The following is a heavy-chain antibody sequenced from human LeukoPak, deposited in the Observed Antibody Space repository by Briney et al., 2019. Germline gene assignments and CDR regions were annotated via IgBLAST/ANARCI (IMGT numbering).Heavy chain of an antibody. D-gene: IGHD3-22*01. CDR2: ITDNGIKI. Sequence: PGGSLRLSCAASGFIFSDYYMGWIRQAPGRGLEWVSYITDNGIKIYYTDSVKGRFTMSRDNAKKSLYLQMNSLRAEDTAVYYCARAKFDSSGYYYRGFGIWGQGTMVTVSS. V-gene: IGHV3-11*04. CDR1: GFIFSDYY. CDR3: ARAKFDSSGYYYRGFGI. J-gene: IGHJ3*02.